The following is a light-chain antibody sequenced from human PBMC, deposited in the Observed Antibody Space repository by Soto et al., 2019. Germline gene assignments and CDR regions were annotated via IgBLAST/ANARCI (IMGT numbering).Light chain of an antibody. CDR3: QQYTKWWT. CDR1: QDIGTN. Sequence: EVVMTQSPATLSVSPGEGATLSCSPTQDIGTNFAWYQQKPGQAPRLLIYGASTRATGVPDRFSGSGSGTEFTLTSSSLQSEDFAVYYCQQYTKWWTFGQGTKVEIK. CDR2: GAS. J-gene: IGKJ1*01. V-gene: IGKV3-15*01.